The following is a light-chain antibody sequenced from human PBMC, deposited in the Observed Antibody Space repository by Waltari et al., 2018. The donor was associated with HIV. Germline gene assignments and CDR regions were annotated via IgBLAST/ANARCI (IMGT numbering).Light chain of an antibody. Sequence: QSALTQPASVSGSPGPSLPIPCTGTSRDVGGYNYVSWYQPHPGKAPNLMIYEVSNRPSGVSNRFSGSKSGNTASLTISGLQAEDEADYYCSSYTSSSTVVFGGGTKLTVL. CDR2: EVS. CDR3: SSYTSSSTVV. V-gene: IGLV2-14*01. CDR1: SRDVGGYNY. J-gene: IGLJ2*01.